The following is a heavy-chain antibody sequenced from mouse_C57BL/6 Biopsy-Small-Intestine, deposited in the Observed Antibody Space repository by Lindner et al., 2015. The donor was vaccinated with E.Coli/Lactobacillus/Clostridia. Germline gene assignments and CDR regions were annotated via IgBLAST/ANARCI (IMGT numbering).Heavy chain of an antibody. CDR1: GYTFTDYN. CDR3: ARRYDYDGGFAY. D-gene: IGHD2-4*01. CDR2: INPNNGGT. Sequence: VQLQESGPELVKPGASVKMSCKASGYTFTDYNMHWVKKSHGKSLEWIGYINPNNGGTSYNQKSRGKATLTVNKSSNTAYLELRSLTSEDSAVYYCARRYDYDGGFAYWGQGTLVTVSA. V-gene: IGHV1-22*01. J-gene: IGHJ3*01.